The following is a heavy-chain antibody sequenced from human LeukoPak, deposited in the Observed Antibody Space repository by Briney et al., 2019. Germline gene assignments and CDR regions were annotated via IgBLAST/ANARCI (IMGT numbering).Heavy chain of an antibody. J-gene: IGHJ4*02. CDR1: GIIVNDNY. Sequence: PGGSLRLSCAASGIIVNDNYMSWVRQPPGKGLEWVSVIYTGGTTYYADSVKGRFTISRDNSRNTLYLQMNSLRVEDTAVYYCAREGGGGTPLGSFDYWGQGTLVTVAS. V-gene: IGHV3-53*01. CDR2: IYTGGTT. D-gene: IGHD4-23*01. CDR3: AREGGGGTPLGSFDY.